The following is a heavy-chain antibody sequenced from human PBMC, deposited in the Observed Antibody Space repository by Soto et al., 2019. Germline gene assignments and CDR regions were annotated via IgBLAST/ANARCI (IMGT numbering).Heavy chain of an antibody. Sequence: PGGSLRLSCAASGYTFSSYEMNWVRQAPGKGLEWASYISGSGDTIHYADSVKGRFTISRDNAKNSAYLQMNSLRAEDTAFYYCATSSSWSFFDSWGQGTLVTVSS. D-gene: IGHD1-26*01. CDR3: ATSSSWSFFDS. V-gene: IGHV3-48*03. CDR2: ISGSGDTI. J-gene: IGHJ5*01. CDR1: GYTFSSYE.